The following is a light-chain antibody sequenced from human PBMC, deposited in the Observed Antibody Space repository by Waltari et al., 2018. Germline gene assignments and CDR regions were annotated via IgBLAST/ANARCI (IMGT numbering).Light chain of an antibody. Sequence: DILMTQSPSSVPASVGDRVSITCRASQDSITWLGWYQQKPGKAPKRLIYAATIWQSEVPSRFSGSGSGTEFTLTISSLQAEDCATYYCQQAHNFPYTFGRGTKVEIK. CDR3: QQAHNFPYT. V-gene: IGKV1-12*02. J-gene: IGKJ4*01. CDR1: QDSITW. CDR2: AAT.